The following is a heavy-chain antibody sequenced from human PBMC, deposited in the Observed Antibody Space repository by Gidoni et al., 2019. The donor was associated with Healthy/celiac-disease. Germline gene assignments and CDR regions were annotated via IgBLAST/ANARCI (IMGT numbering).Heavy chain of an antibody. Sequence: QVQLQESGPGLVKPSGTLSLTCAVSGGSISSSNWWRWVRQPPGKGLEWIGEIYHSGSTNYNPSLKSRVTISVDKSKNQFSLKLSSVTAADTAVYYCARVAFRTTGTTSWYFDLWGRGTLVTVSS. CDR1: GGSISSSNW. CDR3: ARVAFRTTGTTSWYFDL. D-gene: IGHD1-1*01. J-gene: IGHJ2*01. CDR2: IYHSGST. V-gene: IGHV4-4*02.